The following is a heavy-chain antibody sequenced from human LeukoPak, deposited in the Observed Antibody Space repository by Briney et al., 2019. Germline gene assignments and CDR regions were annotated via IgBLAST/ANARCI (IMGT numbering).Heavy chain of an antibody. CDR3: ARIPGSYYNPLFPDAFDI. V-gene: IGHV4-30-4*01. Sequence: SETLSLTCTVSGGSISSGDYYWSWIRQPPGKGLEWIGYIYYSGSTYYNPSLKSRVTISVDTSKNLFSLKLSSVTAADTAVYYCARIPGSYYNPLFPDAFDIWGQGTMVTVSS. D-gene: IGHD3-10*01. CDR2: IYYSGST. J-gene: IGHJ3*02. CDR1: GGSISSGDYY.